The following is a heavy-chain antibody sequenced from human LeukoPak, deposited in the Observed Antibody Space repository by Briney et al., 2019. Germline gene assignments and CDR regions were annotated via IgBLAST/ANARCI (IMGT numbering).Heavy chain of an antibody. CDR2: SSSSTI. Sequence: GGSLRLSCAASGFTFSSYGMNWVRQAPGKGLEWVSSSSTIYYADSVKGRFTISRDNAKNSLYLQTNSLRAEDTAVYYCARRRQHLHYWGQGTLVTVSS. CDR3: ARRRQHLHY. V-gene: IGHV3-48*01. D-gene: IGHD6-13*01. J-gene: IGHJ4*02. CDR1: GFTFSSYG.